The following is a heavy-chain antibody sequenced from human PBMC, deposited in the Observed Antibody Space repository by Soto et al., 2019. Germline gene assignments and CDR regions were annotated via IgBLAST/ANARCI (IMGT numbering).Heavy chain of an antibody. CDR2: IWYDGSNK. J-gene: IGHJ6*02. CDR1: GFTFSSYG. CDR3: AREDMVGATTYGMDV. Sequence: QVQLVESGGGVVQPVRSLRLSCAASGFTFSSYGMHWVRQAPGKGLEWVAVIWYDGSNKYYADSVKGRFTISRDHSKNTLYLQMNSLRAEATAVYYCAREDMVGATTYGMDVWGQGTTVTVSS. V-gene: IGHV3-33*01. D-gene: IGHD1-26*01.